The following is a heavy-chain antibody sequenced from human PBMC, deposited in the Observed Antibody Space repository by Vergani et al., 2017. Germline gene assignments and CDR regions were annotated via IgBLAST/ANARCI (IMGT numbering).Heavy chain of an antibody. CDR1: GGSISSGDYY. J-gene: IGHJ3*02. D-gene: IGHD1-26*01. V-gene: IGHV4-30-4*08. Sequence: QVQLQESGPGLVKPSQTLSLTCTVSGGSISSGDYYWSWIRQPPGKGLEWIGYIYYSGSTYYNPSLKSRVTISVDTSKNQFSLKLSSVTAADTAVYYCARNFXSYFLGQHHDAFDIWGQGTMVTVSS. CDR2: IYYSGST. CDR3: ARNFXSYFLGQHHDAFDI.